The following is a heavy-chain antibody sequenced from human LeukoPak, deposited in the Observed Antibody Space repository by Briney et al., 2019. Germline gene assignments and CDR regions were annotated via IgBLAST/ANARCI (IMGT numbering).Heavy chain of an antibody. CDR3: AREGLRSIAARRGTRDYMDV. CDR1: GGSISSSSYC. CDR2: IYSSGST. J-gene: IGHJ6*03. V-gene: IGHV4-39*07. Sequence: SETLSLTCNVSGGSISSSSYCWGWIRQPPGKGLEWIGNIYSSGSTYYNPSLKSRVTISVEMSKNHFSLKLNSVTAADTAVYYCAREGLRSIAARRGTRDYMDVWGKGTTVIVSS. D-gene: IGHD6-6*01.